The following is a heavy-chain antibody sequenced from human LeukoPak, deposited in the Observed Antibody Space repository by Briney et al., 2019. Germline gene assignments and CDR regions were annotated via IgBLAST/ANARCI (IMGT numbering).Heavy chain of an antibody. CDR3: AHKTTPSRFLEWLYTEGAFDY. J-gene: IGHJ4*02. D-gene: IGHD3-3*01. Sequence: SGPTLVKPTQTLTLTCTFSGFSLSTSGVGVGWIRQPPGKALEWLALIYWNDDKRYSPSLKSRLTITKDTSKNQVVLTMTNMDPVDTATYYCAHKTTPSRFLEWLYTEGAFDYWGQGTLVTVSS. CDR2: IYWNDDK. V-gene: IGHV2-5*01. CDR1: GFSLSTSGVG.